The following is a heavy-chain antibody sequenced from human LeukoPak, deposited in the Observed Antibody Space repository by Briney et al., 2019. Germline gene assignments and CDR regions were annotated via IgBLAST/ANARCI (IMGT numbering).Heavy chain of an antibody. J-gene: IGHJ4*02. CDR3: ARGSSVGATYYFDY. D-gene: IGHD1-26*01. CDR2: IGAGGDT. V-gene: IGHV3-13*01. CDR1: GFTFSTYD. Sequence: GGSLRLSCAASGFTFSTYDMHWVRQATGKGLEWVSAIGAGGDTYYADSVKGRFTISRDNAKNSLYLQMNSLRAEDTAVYYCARGSSVGATYYFDYWGQGTLVTVSS.